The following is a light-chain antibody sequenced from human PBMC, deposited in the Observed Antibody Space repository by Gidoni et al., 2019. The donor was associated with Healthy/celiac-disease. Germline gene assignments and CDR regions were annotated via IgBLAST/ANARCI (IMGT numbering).Light chain of an antibody. V-gene: IGLV1-40*01. J-gene: IGLJ2*01. CDR3: QSYDSSLSGSRV. Sequence: QSVLTQPPPVSGAPGQRVTISCTGSSSNIGAGYDVPWYQQLPGTAPKLLIYGNSNRPSGVPDRFSGSKSGTSASLAITGLQAEDEADYYCQSYDSSLSGSRVFGGGTKLTVL. CDR2: GNS. CDR1: SSNIGAGYD.